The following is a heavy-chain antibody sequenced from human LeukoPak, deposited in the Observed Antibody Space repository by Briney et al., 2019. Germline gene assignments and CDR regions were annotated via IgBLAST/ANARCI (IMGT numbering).Heavy chain of an antibody. J-gene: IGHJ4*02. CDR2: IYYSGST. CDR3: ARSYSSGSLDY. CDR1: GGSISSYY. D-gene: IGHD6-19*01. Sequence: SETLSLTCTVSGGSISSYYWSWIRQPPGKGLEWIGYIYYSGSTNYNPSLKSRVTISVGTSKNQFSLKLSSVTAADTAVYYCARSYSSGSLDYWGQGTLVTVSS. V-gene: IGHV4-59*01.